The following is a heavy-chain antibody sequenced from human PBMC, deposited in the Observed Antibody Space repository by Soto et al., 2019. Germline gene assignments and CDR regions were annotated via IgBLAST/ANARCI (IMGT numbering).Heavy chain of an antibody. CDR2: IIPIFGTA. Sequence: QVQLVQSGAEVKKPGSSVKVSCKASGGTFSSYAISWVRQAPGQGLEWMGGIIPIFGTANYAQKFQGSVTITADESTSTPYMELRTLSSVDTAVYYFARHGDPARSSYGMDVWGQWTTVTVSS. CDR3: ARHGDPARSSYGMDV. J-gene: IGHJ6*02. V-gene: IGHV1-69*12. D-gene: IGHD4-17*01. CDR1: GGTFSSYA.